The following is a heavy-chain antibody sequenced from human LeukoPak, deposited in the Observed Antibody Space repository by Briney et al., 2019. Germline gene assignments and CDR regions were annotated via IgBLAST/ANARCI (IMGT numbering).Heavy chain of an antibody. CDR2: IYHSGST. D-gene: IGHD3-3*01. J-gene: IGHJ4*02. CDR1: GYSISGGYY. V-gene: IGHV4-38-2*01. Sequence: SETLSLTCAVSGYSISGGYYWGWIRQPPGKGLEWIGSIYHSGSTYYNPSLKSRVTISVDTSKNQFSLKLSSVTAADTAVYYCARPTFGVVTIFDYWGQGTLVTVSS. CDR3: ARPTFGVVTIFDY.